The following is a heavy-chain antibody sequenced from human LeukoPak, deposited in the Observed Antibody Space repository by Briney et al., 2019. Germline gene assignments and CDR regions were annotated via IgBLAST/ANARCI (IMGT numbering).Heavy chain of an antibody. V-gene: IGHV3-53*01. J-gene: IGHJ3*02. Sequence: GGSLRLSCVVSGFTVSSNYMSWVRQAPGKGLEWVSVLYSGGNTYYADSVKGRFTISRDNSKNTLYLQMNSLRAEDTAVYYCAKGIYDSSGYDAFDIWGQGTMVTVSS. CDR1: GFTVSSNY. CDR2: LYSGGNT. D-gene: IGHD3-22*01. CDR3: AKGIYDSSGYDAFDI.